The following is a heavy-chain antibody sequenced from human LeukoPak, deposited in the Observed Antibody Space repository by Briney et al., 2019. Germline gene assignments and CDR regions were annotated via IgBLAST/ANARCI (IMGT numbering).Heavy chain of an antibody. D-gene: IGHD3-10*01. V-gene: IGHV3-23*01. CDR3: AKLYYYGSGSRIGWYFQH. CDR2: ISGSGGST. Sequence: PGGSLRLSCAASGFTFSSYAMSWVRQAPGKGLEWVSAISGSGGSTYYADSVKGRFTISRDNSKNTLYLQMNSLRAEDTAVYYCAKLYYYGSGSRIGWYFQHWGRGTLVTVSS. J-gene: IGHJ1*01. CDR1: GFTFSSYA.